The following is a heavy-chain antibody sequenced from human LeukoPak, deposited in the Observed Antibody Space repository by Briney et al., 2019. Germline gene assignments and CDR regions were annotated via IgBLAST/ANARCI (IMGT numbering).Heavy chain of an antibody. D-gene: IGHD3-10*01. J-gene: IGHJ4*02. CDR2: IYYSGST. Sequence: SETLSLTCTVSGGSISSSSYYWGWIRQPPGKGLEWIGSIYYSGSTYYNPSLKSRVTISVDTSKNQFSLKLSSVTAADTAVYYCARGAVRYYGSGSYYPHFDYWGQGTLVTVSS. CDR3: ARGAVRYYGSGSYYPHFDY. CDR1: GGSISSSSYY. V-gene: IGHV4-39*07.